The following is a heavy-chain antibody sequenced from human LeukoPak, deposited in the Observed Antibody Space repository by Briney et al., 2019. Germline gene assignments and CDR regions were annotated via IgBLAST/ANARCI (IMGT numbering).Heavy chain of an antibody. CDR1: GDSISNYY. V-gene: IGHV4-59*01. Sequence: SETLSLTCSVSGDSISNYYWGWIRQPPGKGLEYIGYIYYRGSTIYNPSLKSRVTISLDTSKNQFSLKLNSVTAADTAVYYCATRSSGYSLLFDYWGQGTLVTVSS. CDR2: IYYRGST. D-gene: IGHD3-22*01. CDR3: ATRSSGYSLLFDY. J-gene: IGHJ4*02.